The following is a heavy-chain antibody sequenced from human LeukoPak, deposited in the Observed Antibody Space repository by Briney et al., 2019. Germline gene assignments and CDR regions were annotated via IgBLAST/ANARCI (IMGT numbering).Heavy chain of an antibody. V-gene: IGHV1-8*01. D-gene: IGHD3-22*01. J-gene: IGHJ5*02. CDR1: GYTFTSYD. CDR2: MNPNSGNT. Sequence: GASVKVSCKASGYTFTSYDINWVRQATGQGLEWMGWMNPNSGNTGYAQKFQGRVTMTRNTSISTAYMELSSLRSDDTAVYYCAREPSPITMIVVVIGPHDNWFDPWGQGTLVTVSS. CDR3: AREPSPITMIVVVIGPHDNWFDP.